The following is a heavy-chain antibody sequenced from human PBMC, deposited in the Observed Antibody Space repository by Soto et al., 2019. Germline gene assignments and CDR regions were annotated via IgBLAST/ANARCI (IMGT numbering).Heavy chain of an antibody. CDR3: ARVRNLGYDFWSGYLY. V-gene: IGHV1-3*01. CDR2: INAGNGNT. Sequence: ASVKVSCKASGYTFTSYAMHWVRQAPGQRLEWMGWINAGNGNTKYSQKFQGRVTITRDTSASTAYMELSSLRSEDTAVYYCARVRNLGYDFWSGYLYWGQVNLITVAS. D-gene: IGHD3-3*01. J-gene: IGHJ4*02. CDR1: GYTFTSYA.